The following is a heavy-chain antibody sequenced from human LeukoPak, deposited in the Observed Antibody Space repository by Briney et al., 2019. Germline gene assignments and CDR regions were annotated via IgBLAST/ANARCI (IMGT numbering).Heavy chain of an antibody. D-gene: IGHD2-8*01. Sequence: GGSLRLSCAASGFTVSSNYMSWVRQAPGKGLEWVSVIYSGSRTYYADAVKGRFTISRDNSKNTLFLQMNSLRAEDTAVYYCAREGGYCINGVCPPGGTHYSDYWGQGTLVTVSS. J-gene: IGHJ4*02. CDR2: IYSGSRT. CDR1: GFTVSSNY. V-gene: IGHV3-53*01. CDR3: AREGGYCINGVCPPGGTHYSDY.